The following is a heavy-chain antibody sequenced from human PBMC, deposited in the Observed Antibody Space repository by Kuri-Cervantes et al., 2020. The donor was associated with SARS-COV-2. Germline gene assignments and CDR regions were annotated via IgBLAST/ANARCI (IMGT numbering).Heavy chain of an antibody. D-gene: IGHD4-17*01. CDR1: GFTVSSNY. V-gene: IGHV3-66*01. CDR3: ARAYGDYVFREALDS. CDR2: IYSGGST. Sequence: GESLKISCAASGFTVSSNYMSWVRQAPGKGLEWVSVIYSGGSTYYADSVKGRFIISRDNAKNSLYLQMNSLRVEDTALYYCARAYGDYVFREALDSWGQGTLVTVSS. J-gene: IGHJ4*02.